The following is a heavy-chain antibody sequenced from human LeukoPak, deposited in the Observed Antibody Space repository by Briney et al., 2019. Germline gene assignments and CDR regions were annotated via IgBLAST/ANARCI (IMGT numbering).Heavy chain of an antibody. D-gene: IGHD2-15*01. CDR2: IYTSGGT. Sequence: PSQTLSLTCTVSGGSISSGSYYWSWIRQPAGKGLEWIGRIYTSGGTNYNPSLKSRVTISVDTSKNQFSLKLSSVTAADTAVYYCARDIAPLDRPPNWFDPWGQGTLVTVSS. V-gene: IGHV4-61*02. CDR1: GGSISSGSYY. CDR3: ARDIAPLDRPPNWFDP. J-gene: IGHJ5*02.